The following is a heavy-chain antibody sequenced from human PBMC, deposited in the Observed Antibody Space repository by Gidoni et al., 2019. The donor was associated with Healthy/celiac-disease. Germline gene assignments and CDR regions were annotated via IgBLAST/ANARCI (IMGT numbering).Heavy chain of an antibody. CDR1: GYTFPSYG. J-gene: IGHJ6*02. V-gene: IGHV1-18*01. Sequence: QVQLVQSRAEVKKPGASVKVSCQTSGYTFPSYGISWVRQAPGQGLEWMGWISAYNGNTNYAQKLQGRVTMTTDTSTSTAYMELRSLRSDDTAVYYCARAGMTTVTFYYYGMDVWGQGTTVTVSS. D-gene: IGHD4-4*01. CDR3: ARAGMTTVTFYYYGMDV. CDR2: ISAYNGNT.